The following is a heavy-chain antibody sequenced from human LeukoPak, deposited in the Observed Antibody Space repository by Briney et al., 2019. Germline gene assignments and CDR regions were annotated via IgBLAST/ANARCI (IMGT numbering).Heavy chain of an antibody. Sequence: SSETLSLTCAVYGGSFSGYYWSWIRQPPGKGLEWIGEINHSGSTNYNPSLKSRVTISVDTSKNQFSLKLSSVTAADTAVYYCARVGVDTAMVDAFDIWGQGTMVTVSS. J-gene: IGHJ3*02. CDR1: GGSFSGYY. V-gene: IGHV4-34*01. CDR2: INHSGST. CDR3: ARVGVDTAMVDAFDI. D-gene: IGHD5-18*01.